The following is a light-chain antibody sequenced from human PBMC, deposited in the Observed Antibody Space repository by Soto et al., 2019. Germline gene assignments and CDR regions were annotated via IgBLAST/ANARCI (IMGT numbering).Light chain of an antibody. CDR3: QQYNNWPFS. CDR2: DAS. Sequence: IVMPQSPGTLSVSPGERATLSCRAGQGVTTNFAWYQQKSGQSPRLLIYDASIRATGVPARFSGTGSETDFTLTISGLQSEDSAVYFCQQYNNWPFSFGQGTRLEI. J-gene: IGKJ5*01. CDR1: QGVTTN. V-gene: IGKV3-15*01.